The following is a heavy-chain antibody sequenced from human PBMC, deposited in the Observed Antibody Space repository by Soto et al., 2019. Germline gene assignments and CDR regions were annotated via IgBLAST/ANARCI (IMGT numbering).Heavy chain of an antibody. CDR3: AKDRTVAARNFDY. V-gene: IGHV3-23*01. J-gene: IGHJ4*02. Sequence: VCLRLSCAASGFAFSNYAMHWVRQAPGKGLEWVSSISTSIDATYYADSVKGRFTISRDDSKNTLHLQMNSLRAEDSAVYYCAKDRTVAARNFDYWGQGTQVTVSS. CDR1: GFAFSNYA. D-gene: IGHD6-6*01. CDR2: ISTSIDAT.